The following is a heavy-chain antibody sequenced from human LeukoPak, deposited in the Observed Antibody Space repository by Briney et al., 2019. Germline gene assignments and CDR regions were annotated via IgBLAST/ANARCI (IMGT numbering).Heavy chain of an antibody. CDR3: AKGVGSGYGDY. Sequence: ASVKVSCKASGYAFTDYYMHWVRQAPGQGLEWMGWINHNSGDTNYAQKLQGRVTMTRGTSISTVYMELSSLRSDDTAMYYCAKGVGSGYGDYWGQGTLVTVSS. CDR2: INHNSGDT. J-gene: IGHJ4*02. D-gene: IGHD5-12*01. CDR1: GYAFTDYY. V-gene: IGHV1-2*02.